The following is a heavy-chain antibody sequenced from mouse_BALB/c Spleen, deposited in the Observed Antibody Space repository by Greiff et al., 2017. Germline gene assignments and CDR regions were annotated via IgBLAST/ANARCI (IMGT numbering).Heavy chain of an antibody. CDR1: GYTFSSYW. J-gene: IGHJ2*01. D-gene: IGHD2-3*01. V-gene: IGHV1-9*01. Sequence: QVQLQQSGAELMKPGASVKISCKATGYTFSSYWIEWVKQRPGHGLEWIGEILPGSGSTNYNEKFKGKATFTADKSSNTAYMQLSSLTSEDSAVYYCARSYYGGYYDFDYWGQGTTLTVSS. CDR2: ILPGSGST. CDR3: ARSYYGGYYDFDY.